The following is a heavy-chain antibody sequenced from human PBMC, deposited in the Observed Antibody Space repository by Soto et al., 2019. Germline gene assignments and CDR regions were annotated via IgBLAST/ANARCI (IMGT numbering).Heavy chain of an antibody. D-gene: IGHD4-17*01. Sequence: EVQLVESGGGLVQPEGSLRLSCAASGFTFSTYSMNWVRQAPGKGLEWVSYISSGSSTISYADSVKGRFTISRDNAKKSLYLQMNSLRAEDTAVYYCASHDYGDYVDYWGQGTLVTVSS. J-gene: IGHJ4*02. CDR2: ISSGSSTI. V-gene: IGHV3-48*01. CDR3: ASHDYGDYVDY. CDR1: GFTFSTYS.